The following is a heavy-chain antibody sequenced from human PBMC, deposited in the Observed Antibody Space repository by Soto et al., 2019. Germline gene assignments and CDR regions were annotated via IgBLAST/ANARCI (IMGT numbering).Heavy chain of an antibody. CDR2: IWYDGSNK. CDR1: GFTFSSYG. J-gene: IGHJ3*02. Sequence: PGGSLRLSWAASGFTFSSYGMHWVRQAPGKGLEWVAVIWYDGSNKYYADSVKGRFTISRDNSKNTLYLQMNSLRAEDTAVYYCARPFEAARGYAFHIWGKATMVTVSS. D-gene: IGHD6-13*01. V-gene: IGHV3-33*01. CDR3: ARPFEAARGYAFHI.